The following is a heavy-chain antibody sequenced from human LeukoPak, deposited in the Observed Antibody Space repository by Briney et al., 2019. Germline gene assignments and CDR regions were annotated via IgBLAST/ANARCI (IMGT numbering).Heavy chain of an antibody. D-gene: IGHD3-22*01. V-gene: IGHV3-23*01. Sequence: PGGSLRLSCAASGFTFSSYAMSWVRQAPGKRLEWVSAISGSGGSTYYADSVKGRFTISRDNAKNSLYLQMNSLRAEDTAVYYCAREWVDDSSGYYDAFDIWGQGTMVTVSS. J-gene: IGHJ3*02. CDR3: AREWVDDSSGYYDAFDI. CDR2: ISGSGGST. CDR1: GFTFSSYA.